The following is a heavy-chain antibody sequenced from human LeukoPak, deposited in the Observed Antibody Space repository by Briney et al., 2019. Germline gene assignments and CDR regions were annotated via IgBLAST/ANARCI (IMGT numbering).Heavy chain of an antibody. CDR1: GGSISSGGYY. D-gene: IGHD3-10*01. CDR2: IYYSGST. Sequence: SQTLSLTCTVSGGSISSGGYYWSWIRQHPGKGLEWIGFIYYSGSTYYNPSLKSRVTISVDTSKNQFSLRLSSVTAADTAVYYCARGSSGSYQFDSWGQGTLVTVSS. CDR3: ARGSSGSYQFDS. V-gene: IGHV4-31*03. J-gene: IGHJ4*02.